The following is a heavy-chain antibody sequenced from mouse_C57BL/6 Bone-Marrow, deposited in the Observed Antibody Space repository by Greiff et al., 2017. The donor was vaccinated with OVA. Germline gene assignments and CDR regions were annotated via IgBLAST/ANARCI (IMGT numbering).Heavy chain of an antibody. J-gene: IGHJ3*01. CDR2: IHPNSGST. V-gene: IGHV1-64*01. D-gene: IGHD2-3*01. CDR3: ARSRGLYAAY. Sequence: QVHVKQPGAELVKPGASVKLSCKASGYTFTSYWMHWVKQRPGQGLEWIGMIHPNSGSTNYNEKFKSKATLTVDKSSSTAYMQLSSLTSEDSAVYYCARSRGLYAAYWGQGTLVTVSA. CDR1: GYTFTSYW.